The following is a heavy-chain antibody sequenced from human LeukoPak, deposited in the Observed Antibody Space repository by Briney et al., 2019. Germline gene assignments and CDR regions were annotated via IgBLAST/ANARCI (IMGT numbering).Heavy chain of an antibody. CDR1: GGSISSGGYY. Sequence: PSQTLSLTCTVSGGSISSGGYYWSWIRQHPGKGLEWIGYIYYSGSTYYNLSLKSRVTISVDTSKNQFSLKLSSVTAADTAVYYCARDDIVATFDWGQGTLVTVSS. V-gene: IGHV4-31*03. D-gene: IGHD5-12*01. CDR2: IYYSGST. J-gene: IGHJ4*02. CDR3: ARDDIVATFD.